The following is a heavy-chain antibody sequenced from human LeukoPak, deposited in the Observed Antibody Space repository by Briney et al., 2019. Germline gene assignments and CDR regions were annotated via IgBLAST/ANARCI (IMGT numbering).Heavy chain of an antibody. CDR2: INHGGST. CDR1: GGSFSGYY. CDR3: ARVEHSSSYGY. D-gene: IGHD6-6*01. Sequence: SETLSLTCAVYGGSFSGYYWSWIRQPPGKGLEWIGEINHGGSTNYNPSLKSRVTISVDTSKNQFSLKLSSVTAADTAVYYCARVEHSSSYGYWGQGTLVTVSS. V-gene: IGHV4-34*01. J-gene: IGHJ4*02.